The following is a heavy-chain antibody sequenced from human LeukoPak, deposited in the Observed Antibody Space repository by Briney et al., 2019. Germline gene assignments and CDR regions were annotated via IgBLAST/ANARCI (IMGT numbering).Heavy chain of an antibody. J-gene: IGHJ3*02. D-gene: IGHD6-13*01. V-gene: IGHV6-1*01. CDR1: GDSVSSNSGT. Sequence: SQTLSLTCAISGDSVSSNSGTWTWIRQSPSRGLEWLGRTYYRSMWYYDHALSVKSRITINPDTSKNQFSLQLNSVTPEDTAVYYCARVRLFYQQLVDAFDIWGQGTMVTVSS. CDR3: ARVRLFYQQLVDAFDI. CDR2: TYYRSMWYY.